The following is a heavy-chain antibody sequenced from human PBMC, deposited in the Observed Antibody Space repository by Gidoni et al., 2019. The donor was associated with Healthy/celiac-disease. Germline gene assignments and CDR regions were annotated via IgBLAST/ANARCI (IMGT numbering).Heavy chain of an antibody. CDR2: IKSKTDGGTT. J-gene: IGHJ5*02. V-gene: IGHV3-15*01. CDR1: GFTFSNAW. D-gene: IGHD4-4*01. CDR3: TTVQGLQYSNGFDP. Sequence: EVQLVESGGGLVKPGGSLRLSCAASGFTFSNAWMGWVRQAPGKGLEWVGRIKSKTDGGTTDYAAPVKGRFTITRDDSKNTLYLQMNSLKTEDTAVYYCTTVQGLQYSNGFDPWGQGTLVTVSS.